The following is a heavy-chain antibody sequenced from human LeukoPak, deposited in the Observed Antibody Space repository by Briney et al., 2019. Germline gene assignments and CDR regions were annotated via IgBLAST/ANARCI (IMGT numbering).Heavy chain of an antibody. CDR2: IYYSGST. V-gene: IGHV4-59*01. D-gene: IGHD6-13*01. J-gene: IGHJ3*02. CDR1: GGSISRYY. Sequence: SETLSLTCTVSGGSISRYYWSWIRQPPGKGLEWIGYIYYSGSTNYNPSLKSRVTISVDTSKNQFSLKLSSVTAADTAVYYCARPVIAAAFDAFDIWGQGTMVTVSS. CDR3: ARPVIAAAFDAFDI.